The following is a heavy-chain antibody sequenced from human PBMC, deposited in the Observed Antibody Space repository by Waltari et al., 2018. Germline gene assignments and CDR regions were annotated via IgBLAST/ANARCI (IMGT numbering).Heavy chain of an antibody. J-gene: IGHJ4*02. CDR2: ISSSSSYI. Sequence: EVQLVESGGGLVTPGGSLRLSGAASGFRFSEAWTNWVRQAPGKGLEWVSSISSSSSYIYYADSVKGRFTISRDNAKNSLYLQMNSLRAEDTAVYYCARDPGAAAGTVYWGQGTLVTVSS. V-gene: IGHV3-21*01. CDR1: GFRFSEAW. CDR3: ARDPGAAAGTVY. D-gene: IGHD6-13*01.